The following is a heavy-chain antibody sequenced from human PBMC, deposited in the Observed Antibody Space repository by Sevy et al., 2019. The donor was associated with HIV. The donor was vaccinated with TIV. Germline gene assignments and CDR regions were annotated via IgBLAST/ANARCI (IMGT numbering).Heavy chain of an antibody. CDR1: EFTFSNFW. J-gene: IGHJ4*02. D-gene: IGHD6-13*01. Sequence: GGSLRLSCAASEFTFSNFWMHWVRQVPGKGLVWVSRINHDGSTTTYADSVRGRFTISRDNSKNTLFLQMDSLTPEDTAIYYCAKDLAGPGRRYFDYWGQGTLVTVSS. CDR3: AKDLAGPGRRYFDY. CDR2: INHDGSTT. V-gene: IGHV3-74*01.